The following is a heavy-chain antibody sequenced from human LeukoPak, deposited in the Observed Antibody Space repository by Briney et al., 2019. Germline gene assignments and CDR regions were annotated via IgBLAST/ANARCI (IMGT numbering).Heavy chain of an antibody. J-gene: IGHJ4*02. CDR2: ISDTGSTI. Sequence: QAGGSLRLSCAGSGFTFSNYEMTWDRQAPGKGLEWVSYISDTGSTIFYADSVKGRFTISRDNAKNSLYLQMNSLRVEDTAVYYCARGSSSWYYLDYWGQGTLVTVSS. CDR1: GFTFSNYE. V-gene: IGHV3-48*03. D-gene: IGHD6-13*01. CDR3: ARGSSSWYYLDY.